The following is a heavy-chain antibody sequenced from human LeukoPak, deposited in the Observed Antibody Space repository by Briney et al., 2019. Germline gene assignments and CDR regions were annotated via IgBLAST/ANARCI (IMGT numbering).Heavy chain of an antibody. CDR1: GFTFSDYY. D-gene: IGHD3-22*01. CDR3: ARAVAYYYDSSGYYVDY. CDR2: IGSSGSTI. Sequence: GGSLRLSCAASGFTFSDYYMSWIRQAPGKGLEWVSYIGSSGSTIYYADSVKGRFTISRDNAKNSLYLQMNSLRAEDTAVYYCARAVAYYYDSSGYYVDYWGQGTLVTVSS. J-gene: IGHJ4*02. V-gene: IGHV3-11*04.